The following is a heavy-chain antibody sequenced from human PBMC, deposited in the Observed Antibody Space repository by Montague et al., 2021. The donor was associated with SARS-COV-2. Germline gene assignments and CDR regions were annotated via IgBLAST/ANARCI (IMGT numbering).Heavy chain of an antibody. J-gene: IGHJ6*02. CDR2: IYTSGST. Sequence: TLSLTCTVSGGSISSGSYYWSWIRQPAGKGLEWIGRIYTSGSTNYNPSLKSRVTISVDTSKKQFSLRLSSVTAADTAVYYCARVGVGTMVRGVIPAYYYYGMDVWGQGTTVTVSS. D-gene: IGHD3-10*01. V-gene: IGHV4-61*02. CDR3: ARVGVGTMVRGVIPAYYYYGMDV. CDR1: GGSISSGSYY.